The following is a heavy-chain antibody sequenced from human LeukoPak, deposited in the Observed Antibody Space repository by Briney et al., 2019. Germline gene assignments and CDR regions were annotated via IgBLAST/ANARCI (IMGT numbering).Heavy chain of an antibody. CDR1: GGSFSGYY. CDR2: INHSGST. Sequence: PSETLSLTCAVYGGSFSGYYWSWIRQPPGKGLEWIGEINHSGSTNYNPSLKSRVTISVDTSKNQFSLRLNSVTAADTAAYYCARHGQWLVRLDYWGQGTLVTVSS. V-gene: IGHV4-34*01. D-gene: IGHD6-19*01. CDR3: ARHGQWLVRLDY. J-gene: IGHJ4*02.